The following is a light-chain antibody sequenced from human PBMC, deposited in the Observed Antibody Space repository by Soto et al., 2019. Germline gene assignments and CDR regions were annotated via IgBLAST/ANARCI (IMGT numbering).Light chain of an antibody. V-gene: IGKV1-33*01. CDR1: QDISNY. J-gene: IGKJ1*01. Sequence: DIPMTQSPSSLSASVGDRVTITCQASQDISNYLNWYQQKPGRAPKLLIYDASNLETGVPSRFSGTGSGTDFTFTISSLQPEDFATYYCQQFDNLPRTFGQGTKVEIK. CDR2: DAS. CDR3: QQFDNLPRT.